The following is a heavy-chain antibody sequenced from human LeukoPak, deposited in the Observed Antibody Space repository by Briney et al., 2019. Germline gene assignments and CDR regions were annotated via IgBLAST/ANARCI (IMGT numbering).Heavy chain of an antibody. D-gene: IGHD6-6*01. V-gene: IGHV5-51*01. CDR3: ARHGCSSSSVERYYMDV. CDR2: IYPGDSDT. CDR1: GYSFTSYW. Sequence: GESLKISCKGSGYSFTSYWIGWVRQMPGEGLEWMGIIYPGDSDTRYSPSFQGQVTISADKSISTAYLQWSSLKASDTAMYYCARHGCSSSSVERYYMDVWGKGTTVTVSS. J-gene: IGHJ6*03.